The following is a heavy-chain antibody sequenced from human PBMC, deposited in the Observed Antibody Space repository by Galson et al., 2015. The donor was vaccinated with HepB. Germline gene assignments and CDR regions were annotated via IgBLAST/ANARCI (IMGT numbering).Heavy chain of an antibody. CDR2: ISAYNGNT. CDR1: GYTFTSYG. D-gene: IGHD1-1*01. J-gene: IGHJ6*02. Sequence: SVKVSCKASGYTFTSYGISWVRQAPGQGLEWMGWISAYNGNTNYAQKLQGRVTMTTDTSTSTAYMELRSLRSDDTAVYYCARVPYNWNDEELYYYYYGMDVWGQGTTVTVSS. CDR3: ARVPYNWNDEELYYYYYGMDV. V-gene: IGHV1-18*01.